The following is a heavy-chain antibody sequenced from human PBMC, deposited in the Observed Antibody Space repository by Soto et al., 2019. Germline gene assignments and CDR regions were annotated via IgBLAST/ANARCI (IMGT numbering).Heavy chain of an antibody. CDR2: ISGSGSST. CDR3: AKSTGCSGGICY. D-gene: IGHD2-15*01. J-gene: IGHJ4*02. V-gene: IGHV3-23*05. Sequence: PGGSLRLSCAASGFTFPTSAMTWVRQAPGKGPEWVSAISGSGSSTYYADSVKGRFAISRDNSKNTLYLQMDSLRAGDTAVYYCAKSTGCSGGICYWGQGTQVTV. CDR1: GFTFPTSA.